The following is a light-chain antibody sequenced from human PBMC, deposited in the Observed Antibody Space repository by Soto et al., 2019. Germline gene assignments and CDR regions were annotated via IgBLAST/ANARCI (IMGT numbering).Light chain of an antibody. Sequence: VSKQSPTTMSLLPGERAPLSCRASQSVSSNLAWYQQKPGQAPRLLIYGASTRATGIPARFSGSGSGTDFTLTISSLEPEDFAVYYCQQRNPLTFGGG. CDR3: QQRNPLT. CDR2: GAS. V-gene: IGKV3-15*01. J-gene: IGKJ4*01. CDR1: QSVSSN.